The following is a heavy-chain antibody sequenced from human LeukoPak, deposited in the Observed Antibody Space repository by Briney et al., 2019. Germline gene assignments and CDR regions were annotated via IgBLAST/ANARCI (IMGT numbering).Heavy chain of an antibody. D-gene: IGHD1/OR15-1a*01. J-gene: IGHJ4*02. CDR3: ATSESQTRFDY. Sequence: GESLEISCKGSGYSFTTYWIGWVRQMPEKGLEWIGIIFPGDSDTTYNPSLQGQVSISADKSINTAYLQWSSLRASDTATYYCATSESQTRFDYWGQGTLVTVSS. CDR2: IFPGDSDT. CDR1: GYSFTTYW. V-gene: IGHV5-51*01.